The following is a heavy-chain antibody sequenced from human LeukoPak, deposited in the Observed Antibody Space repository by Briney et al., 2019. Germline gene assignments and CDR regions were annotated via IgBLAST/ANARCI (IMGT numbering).Heavy chain of an antibody. CDR3: ARDWSRGYCTNGVCYAGRGFDY. CDR1: AGTFSSYA. J-gene: IGHJ4*02. CDR2: IIPIFGTA. Sequence: SVKVSCKASAGTFSSYAISWVRQAPGQGLEWMGRIIPIFGTANYAQKFQGRVTITADKSTSTAYMELSSLRSEDTAVYYCARDWSRGYCTNGVCYAGRGFDYWGQGTLVTVSS. D-gene: IGHD2-8*01. V-gene: IGHV1-69*06.